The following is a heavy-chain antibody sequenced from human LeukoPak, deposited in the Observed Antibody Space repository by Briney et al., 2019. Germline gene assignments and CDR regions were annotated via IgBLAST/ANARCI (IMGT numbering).Heavy chain of an antibody. V-gene: IGHV4-59*01. D-gene: IGHD6-6*01. Sequence: SETLSLTCTVSGGSIISYYWSWIRQPPGKGLEWIGYIYYSGSTNYNPSLKSRVTISVDTSKNQFSLKLGSVTAADTAVYYCARALGGQLGTFDPWGQGTLVTVSS. CDR3: ARALGGQLGTFDP. CDR1: GGSIISYY. CDR2: IYYSGST. J-gene: IGHJ5*02.